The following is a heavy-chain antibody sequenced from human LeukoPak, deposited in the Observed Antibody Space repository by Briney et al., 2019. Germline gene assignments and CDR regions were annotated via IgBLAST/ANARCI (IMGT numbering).Heavy chain of an antibody. CDR3: ARDLAYSRLDY. D-gene: IGHD5-18*01. CDR2: INPDGNKK. Sequence: GGSLRLSWAVSGLTFSSSWMDWVRQAPGKGLEWVASINPDGNKKYSADSVKGRFTISRDNAENSLYLQMNSLRVEDTAFYYCARDLAYSRLDYWGQGMLVTVSS. V-gene: IGHV3-7*01. J-gene: IGHJ4*02. CDR1: GLTFSSSW.